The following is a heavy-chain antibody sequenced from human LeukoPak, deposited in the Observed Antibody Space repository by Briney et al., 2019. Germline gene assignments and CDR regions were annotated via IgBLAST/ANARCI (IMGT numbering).Heavy chain of an antibody. Sequence: SETLSLTCTVSGGSISSGGYYWSWIRQHPGKGLEWIGYIYYSGSTYYNPSLKSRVTISVDTSKNQFSLKLSSVTAADTAVYYCARARMIVEVGGWFDPWGQGTLVTVSS. V-gene: IGHV4-31*03. J-gene: IGHJ5*02. CDR3: ARARMIVEVGGWFDP. CDR1: GGSISSGGYY. CDR2: IYYSGST. D-gene: IGHD3-22*01.